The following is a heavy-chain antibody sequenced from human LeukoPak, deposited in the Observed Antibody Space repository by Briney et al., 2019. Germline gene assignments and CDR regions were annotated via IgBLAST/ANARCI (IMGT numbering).Heavy chain of an antibody. D-gene: IGHD1-14*01. Sequence: PSQTLSLTCTVSGGTIKSGGHLWSWIRQHPGKGLQWIGYIYGTGSTNYNPSLKSRVTMSVDTSENHFSLNLTSVTAADTAVYFCARDHDRRSFDYWGQGTLVTVSS. CDR1: GGTIKSGGHL. CDR2: IYGTGST. V-gene: IGHV4-31*03. CDR3: ARDHDRRSFDY. J-gene: IGHJ4*02.